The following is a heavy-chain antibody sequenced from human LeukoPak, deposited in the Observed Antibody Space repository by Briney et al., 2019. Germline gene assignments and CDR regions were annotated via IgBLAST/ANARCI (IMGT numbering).Heavy chain of an antibody. CDR1: GYTFTIYY. CDR2: IDPSGGST. V-gene: IGHV1-46*01. J-gene: IGHJ6*02. CDR3: AKSKGRMDV. Sequence: ASVKVSCKASGYTFTIYYMHWVRQAPGQGLEGMGIIDPSGGSTSYAQKFQGRVTMTRDTSTSTVYMQLSSLTSEDTAVYYCAKSKGRMDVWGQGTTDTVSS.